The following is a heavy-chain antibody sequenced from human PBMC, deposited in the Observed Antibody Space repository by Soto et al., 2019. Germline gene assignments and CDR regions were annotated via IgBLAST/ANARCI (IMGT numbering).Heavy chain of an antibody. CDR3: ARRGSSGMDA. CDR1: GGSFSGYY. V-gene: IGHV4-34*01. D-gene: IGHD3-10*01. CDR2: INHSGST. J-gene: IGHJ6*02. Sequence: SETLSLTCAVYGGSFSGYYWSWIRQPPGKGLEWIGEINHSGSTNYNPSLESRVTISVDTSKNQFSLKLSSVTAADTAVYYCARRGSSGMDAWGQGTTVTVS.